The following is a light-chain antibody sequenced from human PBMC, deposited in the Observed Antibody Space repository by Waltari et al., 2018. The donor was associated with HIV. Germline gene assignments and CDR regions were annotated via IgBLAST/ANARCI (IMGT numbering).Light chain of an antibody. J-gene: IGLJ2*01. Sequence: QSVLPQPPSAAGAPGQRVTISCSGSASNIGRGYVYWFQQLPGTAPTLLMYRNNQRPSGVPDRFSASKSGTAASLAMRILRPDDEADYYCAAWDVSVSGRGVIFGGGTKLTVL. V-gene: IGLV1-47*01. CDR1: ASNIGRGY. CDR3: AAWDVSVSGRGVI. CDR2: RNN.